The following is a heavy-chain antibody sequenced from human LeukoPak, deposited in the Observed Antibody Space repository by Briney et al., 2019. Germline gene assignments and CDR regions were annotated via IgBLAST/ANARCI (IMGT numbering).Heavy chain of an antibody. CDR1: GFTFSSYE. CDR3: ARGSDWRWLQGTHFDY. CDR2: ISSSGSTI. V-gene: IGHV3-48*03. Sequence: GGSLRLSRAASGFTFSSYEMNWVRQAPGKGLEWVSYISSSGSTIYYADSVKGRFTISRDNAKNSLYLQMNSLRAEDTAVYYCARGSDWRWLQGTHFDYWGQGTLVTVSS. J-gene: IGHJ4*02. D-gene: IGHD5-24*01.